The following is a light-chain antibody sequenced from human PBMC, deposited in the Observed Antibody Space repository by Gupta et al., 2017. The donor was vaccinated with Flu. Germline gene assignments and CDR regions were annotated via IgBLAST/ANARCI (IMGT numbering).Light chain of an antibody. CDR1: QSLLNSDGYNY. CDR2: LGS. V-gene: IGKV2-28*01. J-gene: IGKJ4*01. CDR3: GQALQTPLT. Sequence: DIVMTQSPLSLPVTPGEPASISCRSNQSLLNSDGYNYLDWYLQKPGQSPQVLINLGSNRASGVPDRFSGSGSGTDFTLKISRVEAEDVGGFYCGQALQTPLTFGGGTKVEIK.